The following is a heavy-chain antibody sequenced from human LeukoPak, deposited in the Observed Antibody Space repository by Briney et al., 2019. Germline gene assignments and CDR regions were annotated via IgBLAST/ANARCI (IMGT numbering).Heavy chain of an antibody. Sequence: PGGSLRLSCAASGFTFSSYSMNWVRQAPGKGLEGVSSISSSSSYIYYADSVKGRFTISRDNAKNSLYLQMNSLRAEDTAVYYCARAEAGGSYYFDYWGQGTLVTVSS. CDR3: ARAEAGGSYYFDY. D-gene: IGHD1-26*01. J-gene: IGHJ4*02. CDR1: GFTFSSYS. CDR2: ISSSSSYI. V-gene: IGHV3-21*01.